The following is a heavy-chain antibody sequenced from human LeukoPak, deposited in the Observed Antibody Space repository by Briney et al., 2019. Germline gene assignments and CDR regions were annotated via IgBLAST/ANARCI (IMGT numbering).Heavy chain of an antibody. J-gene: IGHJ2*01. D-gene: IGHD2-15*01. CDR2: ISTYNGNT. CDR1: GYTFTTYA. Sequence: LRASVKVSCKASGYTFTTYAISWVRQAPGQGLEWMGWISTYNGNTNYAQKFQGRVTLTTDTSTRTAYMDLRSLRSDDTAVYHCARVALGSWYFDLWGRGTLVTVSS. CDR3: ARVALGSWYFDL. V-gene: IGHV1-18*01.